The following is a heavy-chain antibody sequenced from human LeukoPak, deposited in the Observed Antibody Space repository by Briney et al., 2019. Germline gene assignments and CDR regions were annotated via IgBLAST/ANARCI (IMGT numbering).Heavy chain of an antibody. CDR1: GFTFSNYN. CDR2: ISSSTSYI. CDR3: ARGLTTSSLNWFDP. Sequence: GGSLRLSCAASGFTFSNYNMNWVRQAPGKGLEWVSSISSSTSYIYYADSVKGRFTISRDNAKNSLYLQMNSLRAEDTAVYYCARGLTTSSLNWFDPWGQGTLVTVSS. D-gene: IGHD2/OR15-2a*01. J-gene: IGHJ5*02. V-gene: IGHV3-21*06.